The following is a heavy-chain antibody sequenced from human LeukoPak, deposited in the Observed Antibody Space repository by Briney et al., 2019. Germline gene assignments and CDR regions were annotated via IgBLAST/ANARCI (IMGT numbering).Heavy chain of an antibody. CDR2: ISYDGSNK. D-gene: IGHD6-13*01. Sequence: GGSLRLSCAASGFTFSSYAMHWVRQAPGEGLEWVAVISYDGSNKYYADSVKGRFTISRDNSKNTLYLQMNSLRAEDTAVYYCARGGHIWQQLVHDAFDIWGQGTMVTVSS. CDR1: GFTFSSYA. CDR3: ARGGHIWQQLVHDAFDI. V-gene: IGHV3-30*01. J-gene: IGHJ3*02.